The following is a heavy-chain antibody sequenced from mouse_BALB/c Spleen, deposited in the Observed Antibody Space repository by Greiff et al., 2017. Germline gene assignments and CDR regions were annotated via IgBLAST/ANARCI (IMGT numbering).Heavy chain of an antibody. J-gene: IGHJ4*01. CDR3: ARQRGNYEEMDY. V-gene: IGHV2-6-2*01. CDR2: IWSDGST. CDR1: GFSLTSYG. D-gene: IGHD2-1*01. Sequence: VQLQQSGPDLVAPSQSLSITCTVSGFSLTSYGVHWVRQPPGKGLEWLVVIWSDGSTTYNSALKSRLSISKDNSKSQVFLKMNSLQTDDTAMYYCARQRGNYEEMDYWGQGTSVTVSS.